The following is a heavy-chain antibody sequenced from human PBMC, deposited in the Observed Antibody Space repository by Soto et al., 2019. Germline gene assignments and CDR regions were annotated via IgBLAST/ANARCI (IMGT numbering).Heavy chain of an antibody. J-gene: IGHJ6*02. V-gene: IGHV4-59*01. D-gene: IGHD2-8*01. CDR3: GGSVGYCTNGVCYSTRYYYYGMDV. CDR1: GGSISSYY. CDR2: IYYSGST. Sequence: SETLSLTCTVSGGSISSYYWSWIRQPPGKGLEWIGYIYYSGSTNYNPSLKSRVTISVDTSKNQFSLKLSSVTAADTAVYYCGGSVGYCTNGVCYSTRYYYYGMDVWGQGTTVTVPS.